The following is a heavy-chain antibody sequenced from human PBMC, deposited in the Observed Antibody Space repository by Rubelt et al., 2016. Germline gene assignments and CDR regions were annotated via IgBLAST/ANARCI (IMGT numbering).Heavy chain of an antibody. CDR3: AREGGPLYSGTYYNYCFDL. CDR1: GYTFTSYG. CDR2: ISAYNGNT. D-gene: IGHD1-26*01. V-gene: IGHV1-18*01. Sequence: QVQLVQSGAEVKKPGASVKVSCKASGYTFTSYGISWVRQAPGQGLEWMGWISAYNGNTNYAQKLQGRVTMTTDTSTSTAYMELSSLRSEDTAVYYCAREGGPLYSGTYYNYCFDLWGRGALVTVSS. J-gene: IGHJ2*01.